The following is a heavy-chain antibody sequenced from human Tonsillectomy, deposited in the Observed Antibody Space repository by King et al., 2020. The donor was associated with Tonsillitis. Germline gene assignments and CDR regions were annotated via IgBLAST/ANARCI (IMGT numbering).Heavy chain of an antibody. J-gene: IGHJ6*03. CDR3: AKEARIFLNYYYYYMDV. V-gene: IGHV3-23*04. CDR1: GFTFSSYA. D-gene: IGHD3-3*01. Sequence: VQLVESGGGLVQPGGSLRLSCAASGFTFSSYAMSWVRQAPGKGLEWVSAISGSGGSTYYADSVKGRFTISRDNSKNTLYLQMNSLRAEDTAVYYCAKEARIFLNYYYYYMDVWGKGTTVTVSS. CDR2: ISGSGGST.